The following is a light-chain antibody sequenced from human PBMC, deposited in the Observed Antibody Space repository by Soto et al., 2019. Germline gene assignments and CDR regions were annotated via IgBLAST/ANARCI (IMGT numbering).Light chain of an antibody. V-gene: IGKV3-20*01. CDR3: HQYGSSTTYT. J-gene: IGKJ2*01. CDR1: QSVSSSY. CDR2: GAS. Sequence: EIVLTQSPGTLSLSPGERATLSCRASQSVSSSYLAWYQQKPGQAPRLLIYGASSRATGIPDRFSGSGSGRDFTLTISRLEPEDFAVYYCHQYGSSTTYTFGQGTKLEIK.